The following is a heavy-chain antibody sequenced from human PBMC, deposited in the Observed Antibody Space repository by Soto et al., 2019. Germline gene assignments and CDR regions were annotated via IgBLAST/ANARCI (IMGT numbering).Heavy chain of an antibody. D-gene: IGHD3-22*01. J-gene: IGHJ4*02. CDR1: GFSLIPYW. Sequence: PGGSLRLSCGASGFSLIPYWMSWVRQAPGKGLEWVANINQDGSERNYVDSVRGRFTISRDNAQNSVFLQMNSPRAEDMAVYFCARGSVHFYDNSFDYWGQGTPVTVSS. CDR2: INQDGSER. V-gene: IGHV3-7*03. CDR3: ARGSVHFYDNSFDY.